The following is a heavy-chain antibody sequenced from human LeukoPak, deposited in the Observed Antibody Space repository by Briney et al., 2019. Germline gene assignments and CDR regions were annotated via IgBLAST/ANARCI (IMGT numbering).Heavy chain of an antibody. CDR2: IYYSGGT. Sequence: SETLSLTCTVSGGSICSDYWSWIRQPPGKGLEWVAYIYYSGGTNYNPSLKSRATIAVDTSKNQFSLRLTSVTAADTAVYYCASLQGDPTAVFDYWGRGTLVSVSS. V-gene: IGHV4-59*01. D-gene: IGHD2-21*01. J-gene: IGHJ4*02. CDR3: ASLQGDPTAVFDY. CDR1: GGSICSDY.